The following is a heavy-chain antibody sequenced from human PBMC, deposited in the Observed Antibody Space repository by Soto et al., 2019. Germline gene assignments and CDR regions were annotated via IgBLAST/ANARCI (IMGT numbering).Heavy chain of an antibody. D-gene: IGHD2-8*01. Sequence: QGLLVQSGAEVKQPGASVKVSCKASGYSFTTYGISWVRQAPGQGLEWMGWIIGYNGDTNNAQKFQARVTMTIDRSTTTAYLELRSLTSDDTAVYYCAKNGHPPYYYYGMDVWGQGTTVTVSS. J-gene: IGHJ6*02. CDR2: IIGYNGDT. CDR3: AKNGHPPYYYYGMDV. V-gene: IGHV1-18*01. CDR1: GYSFTTYG.